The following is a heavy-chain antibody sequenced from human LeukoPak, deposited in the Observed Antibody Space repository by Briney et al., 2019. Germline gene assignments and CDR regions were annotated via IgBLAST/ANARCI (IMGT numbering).Heavy chain of an antibody. CDR1: GYSLTALS. D-gene: IGHD2-21*01. J-gene: IGHJ4*02. CDR3: ATDMVGYCGDVTCYSEAY. V-gene: IGHV1-24*01. CDR2: FDPEVGKT. Sequence: ASVKVSCKVSGYSLTALSMHWVRQAPGKGLEWMGGFDPEVGKTMYAEKLDGRLTVTDDTSADTAYMQLSSLILEDTAVYYCATDMVGYCGDVTCYSEAYWGQGTLVTVSS.